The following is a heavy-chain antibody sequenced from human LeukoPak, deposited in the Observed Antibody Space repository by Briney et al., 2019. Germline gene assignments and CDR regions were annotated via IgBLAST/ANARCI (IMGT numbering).Heavy chain of an antibody. CDR2: IHSGGST. D-gene: IGHD3-10*01. CDR3: ARGGIPTGPYYYFYYIDL. CDR1: GFTVSSNY. V-gene: IGHV3-66*02. Sequence: PGGSLRLSCAASGFTVSSNYMSWVRQAPGKGLEWVSVIHSGGSTYHADSVKGRFIISRDNSKNTLYLQMNSLSGEDAAVYSCARGGIPTGPYYYFYYIDLWGKGTAVTVSS. J-gene: IGHJ6*03.